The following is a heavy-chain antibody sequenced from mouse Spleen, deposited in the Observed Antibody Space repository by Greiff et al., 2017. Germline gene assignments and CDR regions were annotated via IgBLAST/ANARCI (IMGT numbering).Heavy chain of an antibody. CDR3: ARHDDYDGYYFDY. D-gene: IGHD2-4*01. Sequence: EVQLVESGGGLVKPGGSLKLSCAASGFTFSDYGMAWVRQAPGKGPEWVAFISNLAYSIYYADTVTGRFTISRENAKNTLYLEMSSLRSEDTAMYYCARHDDYDGYYFDYWGQGTTLTVSS. V-gene: IGHV5-15*01. CDR1: GFTFSDYG. CDR2: ISNLAYSI. J-gene: IGHJ2*01.